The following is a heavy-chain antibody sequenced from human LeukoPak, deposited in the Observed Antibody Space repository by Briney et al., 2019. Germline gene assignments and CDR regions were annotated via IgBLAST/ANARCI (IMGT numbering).Heavy chain of an antibody. CDR2: ISHEGSGK. CDR1: GFSFSNYW. D-gene: IGHD6-19*01. CDR3: ARTREQWQVLDY. Sequence: GGPLRLSCEASGFSFSNYWMSWVRQAPGKGLEWLAVISHEGSGKFYADSVRGRLTISRDNSKNMFYLQMNSLRAEDTAVYYCARTREQWQVLDYWGQGTLVIVSS. V-gene: IGHV3-30*03. J-gene: IGHJ4*02.